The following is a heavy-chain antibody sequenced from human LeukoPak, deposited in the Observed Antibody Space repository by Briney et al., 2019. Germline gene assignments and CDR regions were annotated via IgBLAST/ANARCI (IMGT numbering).Heavy chain of an antibody. CDR3: ARAPYGGPGLFDH. CDR1: GGSISSYY. Sequence: PSETLSLTCTVSGGSISSYYWSWIRQPPGKGLEWIGYIYYSGSTNYNPSLKSRVTISVDTSKNQFSLKLSSVTAADTAVYYCARAPYGGPGLFDHWGQGTLVTVSS. D-gene: IGHD4/OR15-4a*01. J-gene: IGHJ5*02. V-gene: IGHV4-59*01. CDR2: IYYSGST.